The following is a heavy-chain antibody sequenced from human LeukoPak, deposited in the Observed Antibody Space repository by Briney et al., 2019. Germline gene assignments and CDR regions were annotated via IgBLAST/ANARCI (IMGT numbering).Heavy chain of an antibody. CDR2: INHSGST. V-gene: IGHV4-34*01. J-gene: IGHJ3*02. Sequence: PSETLSLTCAVYGGSFSGYYWSWIRQPPGKGLEWIGEINHSGSTNYNPSLKSRVTISVDTSKNQFSLKLSSVTAADTAVYYCARAYGGITMIVVVIDAFDIWGQGTMVTVSS. D-gene: IGHD3-22*01. CDR1: GGSFSGYY. CDR3: ARAYGGITMIVVVIDAFDI.